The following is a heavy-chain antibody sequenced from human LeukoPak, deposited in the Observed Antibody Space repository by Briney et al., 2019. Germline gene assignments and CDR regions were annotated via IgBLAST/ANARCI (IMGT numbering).Heavy chain of an antibody. D-gene: IGHD1-26*01. V-gene: IGHV3-33*06. CDR1: GFTFSSHA. J-gene: IGHJ3*02. CDR2: IWYDGSKK. CDR3: AKGNSGSYYDAFDI. Sequence: GTSLRLSCAASGFTFSSHAMHWVRQAPGKGLEWVALIWYDGSKKYYADSVKGRFTISRDNSKNTLYLQMNSLRAEDTAVYYCAKGNSGSYYDAFDIWGQGTMVTVSS.